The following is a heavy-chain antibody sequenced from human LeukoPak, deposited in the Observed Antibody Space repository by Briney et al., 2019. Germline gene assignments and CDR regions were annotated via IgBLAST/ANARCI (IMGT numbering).Heavy chain of an antibody. D-gene: IGHD6-13*01. CDR1: GYSISSSYY. Sequence: SETLSLTCTVSGYSISSSYYWSWIRQPPGKGLEWIGYIYYSGSTNYNPSLKSRVTISVDTSKNQFSLKLSSVTAADTAVYYCARVGYSSSWYFDYWGQGTLVTVSS. CDR3: ARVGYSSSWYFDY. J-gene: IGHJ4*02. V-gene: IGHV4-61*01. CDR2: IYYSGST.